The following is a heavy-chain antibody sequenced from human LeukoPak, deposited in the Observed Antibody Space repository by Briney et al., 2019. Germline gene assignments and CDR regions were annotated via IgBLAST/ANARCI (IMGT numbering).Heavy chain of an antibody. J-gene: IGHJ3*02. CDR2: ISSSSSYI. CDR3: ARDQDISLATDMWYDALDI. V-gene: IGHV3-21*06. CDR1: GFTFSSYS. D-gene: IGHD1-1*01. Sequence: GGSLRLSCAASGFTFSSYSMNRVRQAPGKGLEWVSSISSSSSYIYYADSVKGRFTISRDNAKNSLYLQMNSLRAEDTAVYYCARDQDISLATDMWYDALDIWGQGTMVTVSS.